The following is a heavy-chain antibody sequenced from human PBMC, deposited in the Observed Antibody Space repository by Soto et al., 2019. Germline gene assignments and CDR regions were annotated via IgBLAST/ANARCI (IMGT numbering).Heavy chain of an antibody. CDR3: ARDGGEYCSGGSCLDMDV. V-gene: IGHV1-46*01. D-gene: IGHD2-15*01. J-gene: IGHJ6*02. Sequence: GASVKVSCKASGYTFTSYYMHWVRQAPGQGLEWMGIINPSGGSTSYAQKFRGRVTMTRDMSTSTVYMELSSLRSEDTAVYYCARDGGEYCSGGSCLDMDVWGQGTTVTVSS. CDR2: INPSGGST. CDR1: GYTFTSYY.